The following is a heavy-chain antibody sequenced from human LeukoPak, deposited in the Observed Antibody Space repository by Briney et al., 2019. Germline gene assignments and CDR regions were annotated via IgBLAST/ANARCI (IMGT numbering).Heavy chain of an antibody. J-gene: IGHJ5*02. CDR3: ARDVWFDP. CDR2: ISSGGSTI. CDR1: GFTFSSHE. V-gene: IGHV3-48*03. Sequence: GGSLRLSCAASGFTFSSHEMNWVRQPPGKGLEWVSYISSGGSTIYYADSVKGRFTVSRDNAKNSLYLQMNSLRAEDAALYYCARDVWFDPWGQGTLVTVSS.